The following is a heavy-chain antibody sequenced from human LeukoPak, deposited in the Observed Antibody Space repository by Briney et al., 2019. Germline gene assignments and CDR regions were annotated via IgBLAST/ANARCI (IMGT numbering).Heavy chain of an antibody. V-gene: IGHV3-30*03. CDR2: ISYDGSNK. CDR1: GFTVSSNY. J-gene: IGHJ4*02. CDR3: ARDSSYYYFDY. Sequence: GGSLRLSCAVSGFTVSSNYMSWVRQAPGKGLEWVAVISYDGSNKYYADSVKGRFTISRDNSKNTLYLQMNSLRAEDTAVYYCARDSSYYYFDYWGQGTLVTVSS. D-gene: IGHD2-21*01.